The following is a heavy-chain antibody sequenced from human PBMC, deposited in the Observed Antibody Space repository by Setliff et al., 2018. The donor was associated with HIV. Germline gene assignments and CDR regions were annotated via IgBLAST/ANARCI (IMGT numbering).Heavy chain of an antibody. CDR2: IYTSGST. D-gene: IGHD3-22*01. V-gene: IGHV4-4*09. CDR1: GFTFSTYP. J-gene: IGHJ4*02. CDR3: ARGLSFYDPGGFDY. Sequence: PSETLRLSCAASGFTFSTYPMSWIRQPPGKGLEWIGYIYTSGSTNYNPSLKSRVTISVDTSKNQFSLKLSSVTAADTAVYYCARGLSFYDPGGFDYWGQGTLVTVSS.